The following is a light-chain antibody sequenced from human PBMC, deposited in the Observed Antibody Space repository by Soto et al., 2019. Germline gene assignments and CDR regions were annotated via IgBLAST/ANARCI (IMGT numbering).Light chain of an antibody. CDR2: ATS. CDR3: LQGDSFPLT. J-gene: IGKJ4*01. V-gene: IGKV1-12*01. Sequence: DIQMTQSPSSVSASVGDSVTITCRASQDISRWLAWFQHKPGGAPSLLIYATSSLHTGVPSRFSGTGSGTEFALSINSLQPEDFATYYCLQGDSFPLTFGGGTKVEIK. CDR1: QDISRW.